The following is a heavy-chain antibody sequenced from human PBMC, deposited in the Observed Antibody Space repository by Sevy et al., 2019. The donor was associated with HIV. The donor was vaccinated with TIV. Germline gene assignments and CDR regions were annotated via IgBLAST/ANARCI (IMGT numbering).Heavy chain of an antibody. CDR3: ARDVRGEGVRPGDLDY. J-gene: IGHJ4*02. CDR1: GFTFSDFG. CDR2: IWNDGSNK. D-gene: IGHD3-10*02. V-gene: IGHV3-33*01. Sequence: GGSLRLSCAASGFTFSDFGMQWVRQAPGKGLQWVAVIWNDGSNKYYADSVKGRFTTSRDNSSNTLYLQMNSLRAEDTAVEYCARDVRGEGVRPGDLDYWGQGTLVTVSS.